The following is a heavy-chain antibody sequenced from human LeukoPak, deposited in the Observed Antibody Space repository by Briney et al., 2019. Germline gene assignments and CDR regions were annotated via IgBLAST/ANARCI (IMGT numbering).Heavy chain of an antibody. D-gene: IGHD6-13*01. Sequence: GGSLRLSCAASGFTFSSYSMNWVRQAPGKGLEWVSFISSSATTIYYADSVKGRFTISRDNAKNSLYLQMNSLRAEDTAVYFCARVGALSSSWLLYWGQGTLVTVSS. V-gene: IGHV3-48*04. CDR3: ARVGALSSSWLLY. J-gene: IGHJ4*02. CDR2: ISSSATTI. CDR1: GFTFSSYS.